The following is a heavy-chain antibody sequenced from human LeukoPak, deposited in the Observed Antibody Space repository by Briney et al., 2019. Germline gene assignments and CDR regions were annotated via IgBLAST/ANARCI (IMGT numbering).Heavy chain of an antibody. CDR3: VRQPANTAAFDI. D-gene: IGHD5-18*01. CDR2: IFYTGGEI. V-gene: IGHV4-59*08. Sequence: PSETLSLTCTVSGGSMNSYYWSWVRQAPGKGLEWIGYIFYTGGEINYNRSLKSRLTISVDTSKNQFSLMLTSVTAADTAVYYCVRQPANTAAFDIWPPGTMVTVS. J-gene: IGHJ3*02. CDR1: GGSMNSYY.